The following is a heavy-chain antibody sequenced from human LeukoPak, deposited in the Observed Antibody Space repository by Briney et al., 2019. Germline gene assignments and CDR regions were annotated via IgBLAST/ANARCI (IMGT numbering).Heavy chain of an antibody. D-gene: IGHD3-22*01. CDR2: ISWNSGSI. J-gene: IGHJ4*02. Sequence: GGSLRLPCAASGFTFDDYGMSWVRQAPGKGLEWVSGISWNSGSIGYADSVKGRFTISRDNAKNSLYLQMNSLRAEDMALYYCAKDKGSSGYPDYYFDYWGQGTLVTVSS. CDR3: AKDKGSSGYPDYYFDY. CDR1: GFTFDDYG. V-gene: IGHV3-9*03.